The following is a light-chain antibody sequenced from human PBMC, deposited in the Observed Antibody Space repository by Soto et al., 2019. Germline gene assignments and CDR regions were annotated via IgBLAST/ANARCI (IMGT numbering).Light chain of an antibody. CDR3: SSYAGTNNLGV. CDR2: EDN. Sequence: QSALTQPPSASGSPGQSVTISCTGTSSDIGGYNFVSWYQQHPGKAPKLIIYEDNKRPSGVPDRFSGSKSGNTASLTVSGLQADDEGDYYCSSYAGTNNLGVFGGGTQLTVL. CDR1: SSDIGGYNF. V-gene: IGLV2-8*01. J-gene: IGLJ3*02.